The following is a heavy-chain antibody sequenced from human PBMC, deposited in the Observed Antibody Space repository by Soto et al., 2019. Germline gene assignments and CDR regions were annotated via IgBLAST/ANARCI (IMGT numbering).Heavy chain of an antibody. Sequence: PGGSLRLSCAASGFTFSSYSMNWVRQAPGKGLEWVSSISSSSSYIYYADSVKGRFTISRDNAKNSLYLQMNSLRAEDTAVYYCARGHDRSGYWAYYYYGMDVWGQGTTVTVSS. V-gene: IGHV3-21*01. CDR3: ARGHDRSGYWAYYYYGMDV. D-gene: IGHD3-22*01. CDR1: GFTFSSYS. J-gene: IGHJ6*02. CDR2: ISSSSSYI.